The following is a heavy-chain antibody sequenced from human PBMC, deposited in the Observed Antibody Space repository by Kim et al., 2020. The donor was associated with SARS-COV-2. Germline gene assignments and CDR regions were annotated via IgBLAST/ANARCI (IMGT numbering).Heavy chain of an antibody. Sequence: RFTISRDISKSTLYLKMNSLRAEDTAVYYCARYCDYTRCNGEGAGGGFDYWGQGTLVTVSS. J-gene: IGHJ4*02. CDR3: ARYCDYTRCNGEGAGGGFDY. D-gene: IGHD2-2*01. V-gene: IGHV3-66*01.